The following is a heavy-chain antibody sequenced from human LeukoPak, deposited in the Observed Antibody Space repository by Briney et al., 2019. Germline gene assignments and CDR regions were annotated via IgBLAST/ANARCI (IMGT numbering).Heavy chain of an antibody. D-gene: IGHD3-10*01. CDR2: IWHDGGDK. CDR3: ARDRYVYGSGMGDV. V-gene: IGHV3-33*01. CDR1: GFTFSSYG. J-gene: IGHJ6*02. Sequence: PGRFLRPSCAASGFTFSSYGIHSVRQAPSEGLGWVAVIWHDGGDKYYADSVKGRFTISRDNSKNPLYLQMNSLRAEDTAVYYCARDRYVYGSGMGDVWGQGTTIAVSS.